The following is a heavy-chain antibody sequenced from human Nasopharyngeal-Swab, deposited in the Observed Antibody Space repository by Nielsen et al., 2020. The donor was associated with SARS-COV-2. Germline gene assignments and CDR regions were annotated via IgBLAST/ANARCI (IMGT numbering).Heavy chain of an antibody. CDR2: IYPGDSET. V-gene: IGHV5-51*01. Sequence: GESLKISCKGSGYRFPSYWMGWLRQMPGKGLEWMGIIYPGDSETRYSPSFQGQVTISADQSINTAYLQWSSLTASDTAMYFCARGGQPFYYYYMDVWGKGTMVTVSS. CDR3: ARGGQPFYYYYMDV. D-gene: IGHD3-16*01. J-gene: IGHJ6*03. CDR1: GYRFPSYW.